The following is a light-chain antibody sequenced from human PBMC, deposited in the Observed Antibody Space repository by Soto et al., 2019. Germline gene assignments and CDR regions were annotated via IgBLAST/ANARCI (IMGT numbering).Light chain of an antibody. V-gene: IGLV1-51*01. J-gene: IGLJ2*01. CDR1: SSNLGNNY. CDR2: DNN. CDR3: GTWDSSLSVVV. Sequence: QSVLTQPPSVSAAPGQKVTISCSGSSSNLGNNYVSWYQQPPGTAPKLLIYDNNKRPSGIPARFSGSKSGTSATLGITGLQTGDEAEYYCGTWDSSLSVVVFGGGTKVTVL.